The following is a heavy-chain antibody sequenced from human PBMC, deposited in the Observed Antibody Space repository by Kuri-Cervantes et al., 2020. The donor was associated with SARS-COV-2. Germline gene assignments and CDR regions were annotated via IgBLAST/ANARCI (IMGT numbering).Heavy chain of an antibody. D-gene: IGHD3-10*01. CDR2: INDAGTTT. Sequence: GESLKISCAASGFSLSDYVMTWVRQAPGKGLEWVSIINDAGTTTHYADSVKGRFTISRDNSKNTVYLQMNNLEVEDTAVYFCATGFTSVWFRPLAYWGQGTLVTVPQ. CDR3: ATGFTSVWFRPLAY. J-gene: IGHJ4*02. CDR1: GFSLSDYV. V-gene: IGHV3-23*01.